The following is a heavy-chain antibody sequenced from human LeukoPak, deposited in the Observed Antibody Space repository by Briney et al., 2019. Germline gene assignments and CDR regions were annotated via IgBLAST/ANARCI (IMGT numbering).Heavy chain of an antibody. CDR2: IYHSGST. J-gene: IGHJ4*02. Sequence: SETLSLTCAVSGGSISSSNWWSWVRQPPGKGLEWIGEIYHSGSTNYNPSLKSRVTISVDKSKNQFSLKLSSVTAADTAVYYCARDLGGAAAGTGTNWGQGTLVTVSS. V-gene: IGHV4-4*02. CDR3: ARDLGGAAAGTGTN. D-gene: IGHD6-13*01. CDR1: GGSISSSNW.